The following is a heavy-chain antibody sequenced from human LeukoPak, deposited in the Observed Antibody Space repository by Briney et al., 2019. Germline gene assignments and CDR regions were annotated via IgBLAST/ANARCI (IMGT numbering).Heavy chain of an antibody. J-gene: IGHJ5*02. CDR3: ARTNGPWQAGGGVDNWLDP. V-gene: IGHV1-18*01. D-gene: IGHD3-3*01. CDR2: ISAYNGNT. CDR1: GYTFTSYG. Sequence: GASVKVSCKASGYTFTSYGISWVRQAPGQGLEWMGWISAYNGNTNYAQKLQGRVTMTTDTSTSTAYMELRSLRSEDTAVYYCARTNGPWQAGGGVDNWLDPWGQGTLVTVSS.